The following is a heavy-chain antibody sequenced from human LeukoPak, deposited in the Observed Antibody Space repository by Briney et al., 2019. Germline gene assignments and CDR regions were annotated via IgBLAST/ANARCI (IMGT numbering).Heavy chain of an antibody. J-gene: IGHJ5*02. CDR3: ARVGYYGYGSSWYWFDP. D-gene: IGHD6-13*01. CDR2: INPNSGGT. V-gene: IGHV1-2*02. Sequence: ASVKVSCKASGYTFTGYYMHWVRQAPGQGLEWMGWINPNSGGTNYAQKFQGRVTMTRDTSISTAYMELSRLRSDDTAVYYCARVGYYGYGSSWYWFDPWGQGTLVTVSS. CDR1: GYTFTGYY.